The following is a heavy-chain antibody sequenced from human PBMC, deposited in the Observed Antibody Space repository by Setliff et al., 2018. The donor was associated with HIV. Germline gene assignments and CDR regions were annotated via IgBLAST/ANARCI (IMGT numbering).Heavy chain of an antibody. CDR3: ARDWGSVGASDY. J-gene: IGHJ4*02. D-gene: IGHD1-26*01. CDR2: IYYSGST. V-gene: IGHV4-59*12. Sequence: ASETLSLTCTVSDGSFSSDYWTWIRQTPGKGLEWIGYIYYSGSTKYNPSLTSRVTISVDTSKNQFSLKLSSVTAADTAVYYCARDWGSVGASDYWGQGTLVTVSS. CDR1: DGSFSSDY.